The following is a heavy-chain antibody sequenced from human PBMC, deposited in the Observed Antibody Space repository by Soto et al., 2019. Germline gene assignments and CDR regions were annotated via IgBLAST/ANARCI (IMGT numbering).Heavy chain of an antibody. D-gene: IGHD2-2*01. CDR1: GGTFSSYT. J-gene: IGHJ5*02. CDR2: IIPILGIA. V-gene: IGHV1-69*02. Sequence: SVKVSCKASGGTFSSYTISWVRQAPGQGLEWMGRIIPILGIANYAQKFQGRVTITADKSTSTAYMELSSLRSEDTAVYYCARSGYCSSTSCLINWFDPWGQGTLVTVSS. CDR3: ARSGYCSSTSCLINWFDP.